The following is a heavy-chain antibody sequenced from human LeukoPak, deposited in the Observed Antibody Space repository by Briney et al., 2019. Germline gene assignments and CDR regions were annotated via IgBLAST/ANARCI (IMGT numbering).Heavy chain of an antibody. V-gene: IGHV1-2*02. D-gene: IGHD4-11*01. CDR2: TNPNSGGT. CDR1: GYTFTGYY. Sequence: ASVRDSCKASGYTFTGYYMHAARQAPGQGLEWRGCTNPNSGGTNYAQKFQGRVTMTRDTSISTAYMELSRLRSDDTAVYYCARSPTVIRPFDYWGQGTLVTVSS. J-gene: IGHJ4*02. CDR3: ARSPTVIRPFDY.